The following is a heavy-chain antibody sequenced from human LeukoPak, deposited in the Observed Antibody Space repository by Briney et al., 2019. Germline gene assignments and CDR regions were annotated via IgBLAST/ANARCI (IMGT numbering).Heavy chain of an antibody. CDR2: IKQDGSEK. J-gene: IGHJ4*02. V-gene: IGHV3-7*01. CDR3: AWDSAMRAY. Sequence: GGSLRLSCAASGFTFSSYAMHWVRQAPGKGLEWVANIKQDGSEKYYVDSVKGRFTISRDNAKNSLYLQMNSLRAEDTAVYYCAWDSAMRAYWGQGTLVTVSS. CDR1: GFTFSSYA. D-gene: IGHD2-2*01.